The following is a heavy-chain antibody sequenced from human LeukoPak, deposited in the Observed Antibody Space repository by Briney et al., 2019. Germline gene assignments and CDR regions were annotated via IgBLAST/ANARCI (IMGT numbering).Heavy chain of an antibody. D-gene: IGHD3-22*01. CDR2: VNPNSGGA. J-gene: IGHJ4*02. CDR3: ARDPYYYDSRGYYFDY. CDR1: GYKFNDYY. V-gene: IGHV1-2*02. Sequence: ASVKVSCKTSGYKFNDYYIHWVRQAPGQGLEWMGWVNPNSGGANYAQKFQGRVIMTRDTSISTAYMELSSLRSEDTAVYYCARDPYYYDSRGYYFDYWGQGTLVTVSS.